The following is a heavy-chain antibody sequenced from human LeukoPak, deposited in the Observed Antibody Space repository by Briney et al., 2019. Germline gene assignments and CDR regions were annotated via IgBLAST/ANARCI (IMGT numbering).Heavy chain of an antibody. CDR2: IYYSGST. CDR3: ARDRGSGSYYGWFDP. Sequence: SETLSLTCTVSGGSISSSSYYWGWIRQPPGKGLEWIGSIYYSGSTYYNPSLKSRATISVDTSKNQFSLKLSSVTAADTAVYYCARDRGSGSYYGWFDPWGQGTLVTVSS. J-gene: IGHJ5*02. V-gene: IGHV4-39*07. CDR1: GGSISSSSYY. D-gene: IGHD3-10*01.